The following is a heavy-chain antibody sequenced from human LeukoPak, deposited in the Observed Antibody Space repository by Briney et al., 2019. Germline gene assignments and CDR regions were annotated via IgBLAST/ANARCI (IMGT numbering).Heavy chain of an antibody. CDR3: ARGWYYYGSGSYSPHYYMDV. V-gene: IGHV3-11*04. CDR1: GFTFSDYY. J-gene: IGHJ6*03. CDR2: ISSSGSTI. Sequence: GGSLRLSCAASGFTFSDYYMSWLRQAPGKGLEWVSYISSSGSTIYYADSVKGRFTISRDNAKNSLYLQMNSLRAEDTAVYYCARGWYYYGSGSYSPHYYMDVWGKGTTVTVSS. D-gene: IGHD3-10*01.